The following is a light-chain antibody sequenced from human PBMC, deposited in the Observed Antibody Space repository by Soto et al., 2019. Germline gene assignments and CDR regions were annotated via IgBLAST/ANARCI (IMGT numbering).Light chain of an antibody. CDR3: QQSYSTPLT. V-gene: IGKV1-39*01. J-gene: IGKJ4*01. Sequence: DIQMTRSPFPLSASVGDRVTITCRASQSISSYLNWYQQKPGKAPKLLIYAASSLQSGVPSRFSGSGSGTDFTLTISSLQPEDFATYYCQQSYSTPLTFGGGTKVEIK. CDR1: QSISSY. CDR2: AAS.